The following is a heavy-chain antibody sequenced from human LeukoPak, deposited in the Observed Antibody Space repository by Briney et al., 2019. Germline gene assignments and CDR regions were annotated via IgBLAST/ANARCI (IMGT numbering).Heavy chain of an antibody. Sequence: ASVKVSCKASGYTFTSYDINWVRQATGQGLEWMGWMNPNSGNTGYAQKFQGRVTMTRNTSISTAYMELRSLRSDDTAVYYCAAQSYYYDSSGYYYEGFDYWGQGTLVTVSS. CDR3: AAQSYYYDSSGYYYEGFDY. D-gene: IGHD3-22*01. CDR1: GYTFTSYD. V-gene: IGHV1-8*01. CDR2: MNPNSGNT. J-gene: IGHJ4*02.